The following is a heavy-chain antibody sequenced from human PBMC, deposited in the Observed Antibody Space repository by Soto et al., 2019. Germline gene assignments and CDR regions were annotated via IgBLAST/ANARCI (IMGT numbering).Heavy chain of an antibody. CDR2: IYYSGST. J-gene: IGHJ3*02. CDR3: ARRGRVAVAGITAFDI. V-gene: IGHV4-39*01. Sequence: SETLSLTCTVSGGSISSSSYYWGWIRQPPGKGLEWIGSIYYSGSTYYNPSLKSRVTISVDTSKNQFSLKLSSVTAADTAVYYCARRGRVAVAGITAFDIWGQGTMVTVSS. CDR1: GGSISSSSYY. D-gene: IGHD6-19*01.